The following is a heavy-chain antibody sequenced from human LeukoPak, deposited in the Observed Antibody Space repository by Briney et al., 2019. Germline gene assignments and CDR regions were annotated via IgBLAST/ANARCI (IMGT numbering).Heavy chain of an antibody. V-gene: IGHV3-11*01. CDR1: GFTFSDYY. CDR3: ARDHSDDWFDP. CDR2: ISSSGSTI. Sequence: GGPLRLSCAASGFTFSDYYMSWIRQAPGKGLEWVSYISSSGSTIYYADSVKGRFTISRDNAKNSLYLQMNSLRAEDTAVYYCARDHSDDWFDPWGQGTLVTVSS. J-gene: IGHJ5*02.